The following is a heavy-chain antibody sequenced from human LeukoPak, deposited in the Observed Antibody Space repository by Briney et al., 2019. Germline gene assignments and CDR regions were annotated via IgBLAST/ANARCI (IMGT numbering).Heavy chain of an antibody. CDR3: AKELGFGDYPYMDV. V-gene: IGHV3-30*18. Sequence: GRSLRLSCAASGFTFSSYGMHWVRQAPGKGLEWVAVISFDGSNKYYVDSVKGRFTISRDNSKNTLYLQMNSLRAEDTTVYYCAKELGFGDYPYMDVWGQGTTVTVSS. D-gene: IGHD3-10*01. J-gene: IGHJ6*02. CDR2: ISFDGSNK. CDR1: GFTFSSYG.